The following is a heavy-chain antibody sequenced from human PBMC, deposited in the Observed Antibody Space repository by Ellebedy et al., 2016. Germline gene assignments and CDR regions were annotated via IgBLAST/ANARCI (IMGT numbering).Heavy chain of an antibody. CDR3: ARQQGIGKWYFDV. Sequence: SETLSLTCTVSGASISDYYYNWIRQSPGAGPEWIGYAHFTGKTSYNPSLRSRITMSVDTSTNQFSLRVSSVTAAETAVYYCARQQGIGKWYFDVWGRGTLVTVSS. CDR1: GASISDYY. J-gene: IGHJ2*01. D-gene: IGHD3-10*01. CDR2: AHFTGKT. V-gene: IGHV4-59*08.